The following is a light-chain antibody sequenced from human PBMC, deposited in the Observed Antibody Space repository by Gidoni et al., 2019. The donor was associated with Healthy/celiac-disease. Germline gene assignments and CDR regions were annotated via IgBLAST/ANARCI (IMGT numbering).Light chain of an antibody. CDR1: QSVLYRSNHKNY. CDR3: QQYYSTPYT. CDR2: CAS. Sequence: DIVMTQAPESLPVSLGESATINCKSSQSVLYRSNHKNYLAWYQQKPGQPPKLLVYCASTLESGVPNRFSGSGSGTDFTLTIGSLQAEDVAVYYCQQYYSTPYTVGQGTKLEIK. J-gene: IGKJ2*01. V-gene: IGKV4-1*01.